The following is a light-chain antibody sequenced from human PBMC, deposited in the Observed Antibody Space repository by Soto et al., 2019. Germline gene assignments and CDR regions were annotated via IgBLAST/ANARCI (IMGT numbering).Light chain of an antibody. Sequence: QSVLTQPASVSGSPGQSITISCTGSSSDVGNSNLVSWYQQHPGKAPKFMIYEVTKRPSGVSNRFSGSKSGNTASLTISGLQAEDEADYYCCSYAGGSAVIFGGGTKLTVL. CDR3: CSYAGGSAVI. CDR2: EVT. J-gene: IGLJ2*01. CDR1: SSDVGNSNL. V-gene: IGLV2-23*02.